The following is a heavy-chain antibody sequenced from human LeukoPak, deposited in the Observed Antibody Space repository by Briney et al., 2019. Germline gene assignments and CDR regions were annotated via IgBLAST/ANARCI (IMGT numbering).Heavy chain of an antibody. CDR2: ISGSGGST. CDR3: AKALIYYYDSSGYQNWFDP. J-gene: IGHJ5*02. Sequence: GGSLGLSCAASGFTFSSYAMSWVRQAPGKGLEWVSAISGSGGSTYYADSVKGRFTISRDNSKNTLYLQMNSLRAEDTAVYYCAKALIYYYDSSGYQNWFDPWGQGTLVTVSS. CDR1: GFTFSSYA. D-gene: IGHD3-22*01. V-gene: IGHV3-23*01.